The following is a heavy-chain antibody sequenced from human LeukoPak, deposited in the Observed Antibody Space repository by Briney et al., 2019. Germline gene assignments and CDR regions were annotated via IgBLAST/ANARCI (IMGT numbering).Heavy chain of an antibody. CDR1: GFTFSHYG. Sequence: PGRSPRLSCTTSGFTFSHYGMHWVRQAPGKGLEWVAVIWSDASNQYYADSVKGRFTISRDDSQKTVYLQMNSLRPEDTAVYYCARDAQRGFDYSNSLRYWGHGALVTV. J-gene: IGHJ4*01. D-gene: IGHD4-11*01. CDR2: IWSDASNQ. V-gene: IGHV3-33*01. CDR3: ARDAQRGFDYSNSLRY.